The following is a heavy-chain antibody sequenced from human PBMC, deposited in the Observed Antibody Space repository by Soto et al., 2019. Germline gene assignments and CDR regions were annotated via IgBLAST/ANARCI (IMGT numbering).Heavy chain of an antibody. CDR2: INQDGSDK. CDR1: GFIFNSRY. Sequence: EVQLVESGGGLVQPGGSLRLSCAASGFIFNSRYMSWVRQAPGKGLEWVANINQDGSDKRCVDSVKGRFTISRDNARNSLYLQMNSLRVEDTAVYHCARVEIGSYDYWGQGALVTVSS. V-gene: IGHV3-7*01. J-gene: IGHJ4*02. D-gene: IGHD1-26*01. CDR3: ARVEIGSYDY.